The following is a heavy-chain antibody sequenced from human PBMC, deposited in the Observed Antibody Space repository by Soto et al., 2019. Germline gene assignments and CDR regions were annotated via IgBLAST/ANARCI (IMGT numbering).Heavy chain of an antibody. D-gene: IGHD2-2*01. Sequence: QVQLVESGGGVVQPGRSLRLSCAASGFTFSSYGMHWVRQAPGKGLEWVAVIWYDGSNKYYADSVKGRFTISRDNSKNTLYLQMISLRAEVTAVYYCATGQYQLPYYYYYGMDVWVQGTTVTVSS. CDR3: ATGQYQLPYYYYYGMDV. V-gene: IGHV3-33*01. J-gene: IGHJ6*02. CDR1: GFTFSSYG. CDR2: IWYDGSNK.